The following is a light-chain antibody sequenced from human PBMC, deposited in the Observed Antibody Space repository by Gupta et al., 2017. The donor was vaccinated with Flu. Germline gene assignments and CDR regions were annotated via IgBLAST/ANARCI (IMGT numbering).Light chain of an antibody. CDR3: ALYVGNQWG. J-gene: IGLJ3*02. Sequence: QTVVTQEPSFSVSPGGTVTLTCGLSSGSVSTGYYPSWYQQTPGQTPRTLIYTTSTRSSGVPDRFSGSSRGNKAALTITGAQADDESDYYCALYVGNQWGFGGGTKLTVL. CDR1: SGSVSTGYY. V-gene: IGLV8-61*01. CDR2: TTS.